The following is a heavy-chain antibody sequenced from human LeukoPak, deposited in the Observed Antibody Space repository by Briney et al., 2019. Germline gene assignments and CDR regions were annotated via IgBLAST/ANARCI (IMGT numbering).Heavy chain of an antibody. V-gene: IGHV3-64*01. CDR3: AKSAPYDFWSGSH. Sequence: PGGSLRLSCAASGFTFSSYAMHWVRQAPGKGLEYVSAISSNGGSTYYANSVKGRFTISRDNSKNTLYLQMNSLRAEDTAVYYCAKSAPYDFWSGSHWGQGTLVTVSS. CDR2: ISSNGGST. J-gene: IGHJ4*02. CDR1: GFTFSSYA. D-gene: IGHD3-3*01.